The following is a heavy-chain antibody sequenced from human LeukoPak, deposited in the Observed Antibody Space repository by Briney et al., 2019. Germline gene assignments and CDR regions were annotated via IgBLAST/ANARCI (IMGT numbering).Heavy chain of an antibody. CDR1: GFTFSRYS. CDR2: ISSSSSYI. J-gene: IGHJ4*02. CDR3: ARANMSSGYFDY. Sequence: GGSLRLSCAASGFTFSRYSMNWVRQAPGKGLEWVSSISSSSSYIYYADSVKGRFTISRDNAKNSLYLQMNSLRAEDTAVYYCARANMSSGYFDYWGQGTLVTASS. V-gene: IGHV3-21*01. D-gene: IGHD1-26*01.